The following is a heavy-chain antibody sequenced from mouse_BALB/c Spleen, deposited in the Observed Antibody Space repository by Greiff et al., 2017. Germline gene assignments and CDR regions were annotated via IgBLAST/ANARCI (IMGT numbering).Heavy chain of an antibody. D-gene: IGHD2-1*01. Sequence: VQLQQSGPELVKPGASVKISCKASGYSFTGYYMHWVKQSHVKSLEWIGRINPYNGATSYNQNFKDKASLTVDKSSSTAYMELHSLTSEDSAVYYCARRGNYGAMDYWGQGTSVTVSS. CDR3: ARRGNYGAMDY. CDR2: INPYNGAT. J-gene: IGHJ4*01. V-gene: IGHV1-31*01. CDR1: GYSFTGYY.